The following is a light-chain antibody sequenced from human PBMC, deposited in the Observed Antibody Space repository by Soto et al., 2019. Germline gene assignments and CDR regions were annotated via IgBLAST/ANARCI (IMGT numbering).Light chain of an antibody. V-gene: IGLV2-14*03. J-gene: IGLJ1*01. CDR1: SSDVGGYNF. CDR3: SSYTSSITLLYV. Sequence: TGXSSDVGGYNFVSWYQQHPGKAPKLMIYNVSNRPSGVSNRFSGSKSGNTASLTISGLQAEDEADYYCSSYTSSITLLYVFGTGTKVTVL. CDR2: NVS.